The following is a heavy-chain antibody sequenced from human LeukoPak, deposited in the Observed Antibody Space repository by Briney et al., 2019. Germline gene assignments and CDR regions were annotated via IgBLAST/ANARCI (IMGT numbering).Heavy chain of an antibody. J-gene: IGHJ5*02. CDR3: ASSASGYSLWKTHNWFDP. CDR1: GFTFSSYS. Sequence: GGSLRLSCAASGFTFSSYSMNWVRQAPGKGLEWVSSISSSSSYIYYADSVKGRFTISRDNAKNSLYLQMNSLRAEDTAVYYCASSASGYSLWKTHNWFDPWGQGTLVTVSS. CDR2: ISSSSSYI. V-gene: IGHV3-21*01. D-gene: IGHD3-3*01.